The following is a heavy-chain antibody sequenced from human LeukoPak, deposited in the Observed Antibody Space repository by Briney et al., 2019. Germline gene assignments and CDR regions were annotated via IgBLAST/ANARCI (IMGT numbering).Heavy chain of an antibody. CDR3: ARLWFGELLRVFDY. CDR1: GGSISSSSYY. CDR2: IYYSGST. Sequence: SETLSLTCTVSGGSISSSSYYWGWIRQPPGKGLEWIGSIYYSGSTYYNPSLKSRVTISVDTSKNQFSLKLSSVTAADTAVYYCARLWFGELLRVFDYWGQGTLVTVSS. V-gene: IGHV4-39*01. D-gene: IGHD3-10*01. J-gene: IGHJ4*02.